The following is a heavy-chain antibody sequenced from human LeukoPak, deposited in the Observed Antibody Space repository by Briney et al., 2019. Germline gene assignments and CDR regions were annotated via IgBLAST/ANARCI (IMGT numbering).Heavy chain of an antibody. D-gene: IGHD3-10*01. J-gene: IGHJ4*02. Sequence: ASVKVSCKASGYTFTSYGISWVRQAPGQGLEWMGWIGAYNGNTNYAQKLQGRVTTTTDTSTSTAYMELRSLRSDDTAVYYCARVQRLGDYFDYWGQGTLVTVSS. CDR2: IGAYNGNT. CDR1: GYTFTSYG. V-gene: IGHV1-18*01. CDR3: ARVQRLGDYFDY.